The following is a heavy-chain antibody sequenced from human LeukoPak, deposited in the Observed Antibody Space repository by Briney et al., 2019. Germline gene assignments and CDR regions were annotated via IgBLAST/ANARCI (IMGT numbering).Heavy chain of an antibody. CDR2: INHTGTT. D-gene: IGHD1-26*01. Sequence: SETLSLTCAVYGGSFNTYYWNWIRQSPGKGLEWIGEINHTGTTNYNPSLKSRFTISVDTSKNQFSLKLTSVTAADTAVYYCARGVNSGYFDYCGQGTLVTVSS. V-gene: IGHV4-34*01. J-gene: IGHJ4*02. CDR1: GGSFNTYY. CDR3: ARGVNSGYFDY.